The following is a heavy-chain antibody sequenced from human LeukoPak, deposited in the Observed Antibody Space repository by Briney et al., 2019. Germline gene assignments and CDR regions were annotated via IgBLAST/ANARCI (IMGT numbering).Heavy chain of an antibody. Sequence: SDTLSLTCTVSGHSISSRTCYWGWIRQPPGRGLEWNGTIYYSGTTHYHPSLKTRHSICLDTAKTQFSHKQSYVTAADKAVYYCARRGAEWYVLGGWFDLWGQGTLVTVSS. CDR1: GHSISSRTCY. D-gene: IGHD3-10*02. CDR2: IYYSGTT. CDR3: ARRGAEWYVLGGWFDL. V-gene: IGHV4-39*01. J-gene: IGHJ5*02.